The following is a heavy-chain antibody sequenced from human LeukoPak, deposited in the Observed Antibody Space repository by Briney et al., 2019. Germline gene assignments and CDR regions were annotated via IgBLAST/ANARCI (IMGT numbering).Heavy chain of an antibody. J-gene: IGHJ5*02. D-gene: IGHD6-19*01. V-gene: IGHV3-21*01. Sequence: PGGSLRLSCAASGFTFSSYSMNWVRQALGKGLEWVSSISSSSNYMYYADSVKGRFTISRDNAKNSLYLQMNSLRAEDTAVYYCARDPSSGWYLKGWFDPWGQGTLVTVSS. CDR3: ARDPSSGWYLKGWFDP. CDR2: ISSSSNYM. CDR1: GFTFSSYS.